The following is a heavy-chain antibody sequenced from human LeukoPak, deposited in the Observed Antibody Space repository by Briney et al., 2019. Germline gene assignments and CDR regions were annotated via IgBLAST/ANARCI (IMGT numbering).Heavy chain of an antibody. V-gene: IGHV3-7*01. Sequence: PGGSLRLSCATSGFTFENYAFSWVRQAPGKGLEWVANIKQDGSEKYYVDSVKGRFTISRDNAKNSLYLQMISLRAEDTAVYYCAKTSSSSDRDYWGQGTLVTVSS. D-gene: IGHD6-6*01. CDR2: IKQDGSEK. J-gene: IGHJ4*02. CDR3: AKTSSSSDRDY. CDR1: GFTFENYA.